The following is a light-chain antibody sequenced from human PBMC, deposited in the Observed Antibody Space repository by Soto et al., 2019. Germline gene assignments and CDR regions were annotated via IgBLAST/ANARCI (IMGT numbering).Light chain of an antibody. J-gene: IGKJ1*01. V-gene: IGKV3-20*01. CDR3: QQYGSSGT. CDR2: GAS. Sequence: EIVLTPSPGTLSLSPGERASLSCRASQSINSNLAWYQQKPGQAPRLLIYGASSRATGVPDRFSGGGSGTDFTLTISRLEPEDFAVYYCQQYGSSGTFGQGTKVDIK. CDR1: QSINSN.